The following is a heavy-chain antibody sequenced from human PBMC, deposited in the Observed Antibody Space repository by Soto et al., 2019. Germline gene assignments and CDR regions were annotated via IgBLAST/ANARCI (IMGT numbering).Heavy chain of an antibody. CDR1: GYSFHNYG. V-gene: IGHV1-18*01. D-gene: IGHD1-26*01. Sequence: QVQLVQSGPEVKKPGASVKVSCQASGYSFHNYGIIWVRQAPGQGLEWMGWISGQIAKTNYEQKFQGKVNMTTDTSTSIASRALNTLTCDDTSIDFGARGRPSGIFSWTPRYWGQGTQVTVSS. CDR2: ISGQIAKT. J-gene: IGHJ4*02. CDR3: ARGRPSGIFSWTPRY.